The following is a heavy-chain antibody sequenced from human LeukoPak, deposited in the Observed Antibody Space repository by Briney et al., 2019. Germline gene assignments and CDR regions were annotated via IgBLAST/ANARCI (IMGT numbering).Heavy chain of an antibody. D-gene: IGHD3-22*01. CDR3: AISPNYYDSLQY. CDR2: IYYSGST. CDR1: GFTFSSYA. J-gene: IGHJ4*02. Sequence: PGGSLRLSCAASGFTFSSYAMSWIRQPPGKGLEWIGYIYYSGSTNYNPSLKSRVTISVDTSKNQFSLKLSSVTAADTAVYYCAISPNYYDSLQYWGQGTLVTVSS. V-gene: IGHV4-59*01.